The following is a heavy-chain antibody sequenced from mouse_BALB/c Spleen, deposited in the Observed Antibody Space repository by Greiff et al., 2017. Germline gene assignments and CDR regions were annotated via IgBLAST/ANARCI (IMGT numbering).Heavy chain of an antibody. CDR2: IDPANGNT. CDR1: GFNIKDTY. J-gene: IGHJ4*01. Sequence: EVQLQQSGAELVKPGASVKLSCTASGFNIKDTYMHWVKQRPEQGLEWIGRIDPANGNTKYDPKFQGKATITADTSSNTAYLQLSSLTSEDTAVYYCARGYDDGGDYYAMDYWGQGTSVTVSS. D-gene: IGHD2-14*01. CDR3: ARGYDDGGDYYAMDY. V-gene: IGHV14-3*02.